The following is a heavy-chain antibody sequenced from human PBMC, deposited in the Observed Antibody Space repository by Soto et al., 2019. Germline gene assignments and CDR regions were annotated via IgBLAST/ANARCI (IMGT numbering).Heavy chain of an antibody. CDR3: ARNADGRASGGWFDP. V-gene: IGHV3-66*01. CDR2: IYSGGTT. J-gene: IGHJ5*02. CDR1: GFTVSSNY. Sequence: EVQLVESGGGLVQPGGSLRLSCAASGFTVSSNYMSWVRQAPGKGLEWVSVIYSGGTTYYADSVKGRFTISRDNSKNTLYLQMNSLRAEDTAVYYLARNADGRASGGWFDPWGQGTLVTVSS. D-gene: IGHD3-16*01.